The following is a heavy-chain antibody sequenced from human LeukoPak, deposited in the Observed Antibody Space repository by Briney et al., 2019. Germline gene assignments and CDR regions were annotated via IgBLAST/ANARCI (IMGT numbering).Heavy chain of an antibody. D-gene: IGHD2-2*02. CDR1: GFTFSRSW. Sequence: PGGSLRLSCAVSGFTFSRSWMSWVRQAPGKGLEFVANIKTDGSETYYADSVKGRFTISRDNAGNSLFLQLNSLRGEDSAVYYCVRDAIQPRDGPTVWGQGTLLTVSS. CDR2: IKTDGSET. J-gene: IGHJ4*02. CDR3: VRDAIQPRDGPTV. V-gene: IGHV3-7*01.